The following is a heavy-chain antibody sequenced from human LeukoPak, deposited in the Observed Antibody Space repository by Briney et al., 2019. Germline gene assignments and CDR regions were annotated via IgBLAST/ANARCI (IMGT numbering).Heavy chain of an antibody. CDR3: AREYRGEYYFAY. Sequence: PGGSLRLSCEASGTTFSSHAMTWVRQAPGKGLEWVASIGSDDKTHYSESVKGRFAISRDNSKNTLYLQMNSLRAEDTAVYYCAREYRGEYYFAYWGQGTLVTVSS. CDR2: IGSDDKT. D-gene: IGHD3-10*01. V-gene: IGHV3-66*01. J-gene: IGHJ4*02. CDR1: GTTFSSHA.